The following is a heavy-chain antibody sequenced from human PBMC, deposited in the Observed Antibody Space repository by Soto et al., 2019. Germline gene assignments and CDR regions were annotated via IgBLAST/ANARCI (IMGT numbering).Heavy chain of an antibody. CDR2: IYYSGST. D-gene: IGHD6-13*01. V-gene: IGHV4-61*01. J-gene: IGHJ4*02. CDR3: ARLSGTVDFDY. Sequence: PSETLSLTCTVSGGSVSSGSYYWSWIRQPPGKGLEWIGYIYYSGSTNYNPSLKSRVTISVDTSKNQFSLKLSSVTAADTAVYYCARLSGTVDFDYWGQGTLVTVSS. CDR1: GGSVSSGSYY.